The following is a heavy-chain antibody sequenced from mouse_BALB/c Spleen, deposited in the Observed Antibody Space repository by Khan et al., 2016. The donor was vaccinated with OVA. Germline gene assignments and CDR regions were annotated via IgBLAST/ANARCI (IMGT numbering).Heavy chain of an antibody. CDR3: TRGAYNGLFAY. Sequence: VQLQQSGAEFVKPGASVKLSCTASGFNIKDTYMHRINQRPQQGLVWIGRIDPANGNVKYDPKFQDKATIAADASSNTAYLHLSSLTSEDTAVYYCTRGAYNGLFAYWGQGTLVTVSA. D-gene: IGHD2-10*01. CDR1: GFNIKDTY. V-gene: IGHV14-3*02. J-gene: IGHJ3*01. CDR2: IDPANGNV.